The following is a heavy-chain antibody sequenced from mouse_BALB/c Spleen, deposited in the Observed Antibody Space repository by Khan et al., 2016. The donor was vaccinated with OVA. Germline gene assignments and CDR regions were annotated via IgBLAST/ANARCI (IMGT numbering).Heavy chain of an antibody. D-gene: IGHD1-1*02. Sequence: QVQLQQSGAELVRPGVSVKISCKGSGYTFTDYAMHWMKQSHAKTLEWIGVISTNYGDADYNQKFPGKASMTVDKSSSTAYMELARLTAEDSAIYYCTRGGRFAYWGQGTLVTVSA. J-gene: IGHJ3*01. V-gene: IGHV1S137*01. CDR1: GYTFTDYA. CDR3: TRGGRFAY. CDR2: ISTNYGDA.